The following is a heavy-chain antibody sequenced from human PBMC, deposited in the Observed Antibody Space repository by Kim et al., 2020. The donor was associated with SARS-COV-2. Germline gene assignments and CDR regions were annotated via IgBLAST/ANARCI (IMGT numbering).Heavy chain of an antibody. CDR2: DGRLK. CDR3: ARGRGLGD. Sequence: DGRLKYYVDSVKGRFTISRDNAKNSLYLQIESLRVEDTAVYYWARGRGLGDWGQGTLVTVSS. D-gene: IGHD1-26*01. J-gene: IGHJ4*02. V-gene: IGHV3-7*01.